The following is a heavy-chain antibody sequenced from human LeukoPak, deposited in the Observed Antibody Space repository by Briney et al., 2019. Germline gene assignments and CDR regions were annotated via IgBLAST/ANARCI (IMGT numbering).Heavy chain of an antibody. CDR3: ARDIVTV. Sequence: HPGGSLRLSCAASGFTVSSNHMSWVRQAPGKGLEWVAVISYDGSNKYYADSVKGRFTISRDNSKNTLYLQMNSLRAEDTAVYYCARDIVTVWGQGTTVTVSS. V-gene: IGHV3-30-3*01. D-gene: IGHD2/OR15-2a*01. J-gene: IGHJ6*02. CDR2: ISYDGSNK. CDR1: GFTVSSNH.